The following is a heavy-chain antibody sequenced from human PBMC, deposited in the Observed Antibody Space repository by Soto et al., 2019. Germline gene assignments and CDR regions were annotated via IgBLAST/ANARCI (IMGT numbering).Heavy chain of an antibody. V-gene: IGHV4-39*01. CDR3: ASWTLRGY. CDR1: GGSISSSSYY. Sequence: SETLSLTCTVSGGSISSSSYYWGWIRQPPGKGLEWIGSIYYSASTYYNPSLKSRVTISVDTSKNQFSLKLSSVTAADTAVYYCASWTLRGYWGQGTLVTVSS. D-gene: IGHD3-10*01. CDR2: IYYSAST. J-gene: IGHJ4*02.